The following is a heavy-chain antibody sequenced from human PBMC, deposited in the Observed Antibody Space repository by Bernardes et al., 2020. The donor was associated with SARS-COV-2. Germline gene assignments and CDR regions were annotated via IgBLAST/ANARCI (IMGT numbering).Heavy chain of an antibody. CDR1: GYDFTTYW. D-gene: IGHD5-12*01. Sequence: GESLKISCKGSGYDFTTYWIGWVRQMPGQGLEWMGMVYPGDSEVKYPPSFHGQVTFSADKSTTTAYLELNSLRASDTAMYYCAKRAYIGYEANTVSYFNDWGQGTLVTVSS. J-gene: IGHJ4*02. CDR2: VYPGDSEV. CDR3: AKRAYIGYEANTVSYFND. V-gene: IGHV5-51*01.